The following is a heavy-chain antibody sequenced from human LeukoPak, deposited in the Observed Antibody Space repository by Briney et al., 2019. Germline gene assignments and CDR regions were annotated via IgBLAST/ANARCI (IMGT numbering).Heavy chain of an antibody. Sequence: PGGSLRLSCAASGFTFDDYAMHWVRQAPGKGLEWVSLISWDGGSTYYADSVKGRFTISRDNSKNSLYLQMNSLRAEDTALYYCAKDSEWLVHRGYMDVWGKGTTVTVSS. CDR2: ISWDGGST. D-gene: IGHD6-19*01. J-gene: IGHJ6*03. CDR3: AKDSEWLVHRGYMDV. CDR1: GFTFDDYA. V-gene: IGHV3-43D*03.